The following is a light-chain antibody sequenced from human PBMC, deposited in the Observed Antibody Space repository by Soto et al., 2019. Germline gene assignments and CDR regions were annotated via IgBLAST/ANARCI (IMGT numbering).Light chain of an antibody. J-gene: IGKJ1*01. CDR1: QSISNW. Sequence: DIQMTQSPSTLSSSLGDRVTITCRASQSISNWLAWYQQKTGEAPKLLIYKASNLENGVPYRFSGSGSGTELNLTISRLQSDDFATYYCQKYNSYSWTFGQGTKVDIK. CDR3: QKYNSYSWT. V-gene: IGKV1-5*03. CDR2: KAS.